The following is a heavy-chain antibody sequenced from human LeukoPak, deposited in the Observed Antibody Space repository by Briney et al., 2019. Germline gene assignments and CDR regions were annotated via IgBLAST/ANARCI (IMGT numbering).Heavy chain of an antibody. V-gene: IGHV4-39*07. J-gene: IGHJ4*02. D-gene: IGHD6-6*01. Sequence: SETLSLTCTVSGDSISTSNSYWGWIRQPPGKGLEWIGSIYYSGSTYYNPSLKSRVTISVDTSKNQFSLKLSSVTAADTAVYYCANLIAARRVFDYWGQGTLVTVSS. CDR2: IYYSGST. CDR3: ANLIAARRVFDY. CDR1: GDSISTSNSY.